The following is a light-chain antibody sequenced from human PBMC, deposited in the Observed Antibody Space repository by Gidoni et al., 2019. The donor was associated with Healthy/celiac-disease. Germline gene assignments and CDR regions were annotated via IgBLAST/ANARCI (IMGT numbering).Light chain of an antibody. CDR2: AAS. Sequence: DIQITHSPSSLSASVGDRVTITCRASQGISSDLNWYQQKPGKAPKLLIYAASSLQSGVPSRFSGSGSGTDFTLTISSLQPEDFATYYCQQSYSTPLTFGGGTKVEIK. CDR3: QQSYSTPLT. CDR1: QGISSD. V-gene: IGKV1-39*01. J-gene: IGKJ4*01.